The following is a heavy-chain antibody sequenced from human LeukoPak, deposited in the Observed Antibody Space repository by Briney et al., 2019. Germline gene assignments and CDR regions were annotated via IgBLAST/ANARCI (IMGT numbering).Heavy chain of an antibody. CDR2: IKQDGSEK. J-gene: IGHJ4*02. Sequence: GGSLRLSCAASGFTFSSYWMSWVRQAPGKGLEWVANIKQDGSEKYYVDSVKGRFTISRDNAKNSLYLQMNSLRAEDTAVYYCARDLTHSGWYGDYFDYWGQGTLVTISS. V-gene: IGHV3-7*03. CDR1: GFTFSSYW. D-gene: IGHD6-19*01. CDR3: ARDLTHSGWYGDYFDY.